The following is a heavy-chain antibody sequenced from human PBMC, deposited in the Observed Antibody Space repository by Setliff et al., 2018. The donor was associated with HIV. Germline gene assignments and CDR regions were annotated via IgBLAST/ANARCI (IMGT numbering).Heavy chain of an antibody. V-gene: IGHV1-69*13. CDR2: IIPFLATA. CDR1: GGSFSRNA. Sequence: ASVKVSCKASGGSFSRNAISWVRQAPGHGLEWMGGIIPFLATAHYVHKFQGRLTITADESTSTAYMELSSLTSEDTAVYFCARLMGSDSNFYIPGHWFDPWGQGTLVTVSS. J-gene: IGHJ5*02. CDR3: ARLMGSDSNFYIPGHWFDP. D-gene: IGHD3-22*01.